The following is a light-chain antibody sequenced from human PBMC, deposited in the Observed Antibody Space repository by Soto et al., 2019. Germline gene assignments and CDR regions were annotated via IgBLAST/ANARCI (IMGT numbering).Light chain of an antibody. J-gene: IGKJ2*01. CDR3: LQHSDYPFT. Sequence: IQMTQFPSYPSASAGDRVIITCRASSGIRDALGWYQQKPGKVPKRLIYSASSLQNGVPSRFSGSGSETVFTLTISSLQPEDFATYFCLQHSDYPFTFGQGTRLEI. V-gene: IGKV1-17*01. CDR1: SGIRDA. CDR2: SAS.